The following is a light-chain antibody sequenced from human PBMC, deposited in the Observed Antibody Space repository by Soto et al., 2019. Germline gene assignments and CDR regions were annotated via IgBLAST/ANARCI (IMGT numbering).Light chain of an antibody. CDR1: SSDVGGYNY. CDR2: EVS. J-gene: IGLJ3*02. Sequence: QSALTQPASVSGSPGQSITISCTGTSSDVGGYNYVSWYQQHPGKAPKLMIYEVSNEPSGVSNRFSGSKSGNTASLTISGLPAEDEADYYCSSYTSSSTRVFGGGTKLTVL. V-gene: IGLV2-14*01. CDR3: SSYTSSSTRV.